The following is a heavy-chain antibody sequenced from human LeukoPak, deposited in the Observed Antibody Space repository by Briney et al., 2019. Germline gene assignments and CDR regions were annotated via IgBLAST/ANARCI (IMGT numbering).Heavy chain of an antibody. V-gene: IGHV3-74*01. CDR1: GFTFSSYW. CDR2: INSDGSST. J-gene: IGHJ4*02. D-gene: IGHD1-26*01. Sequence: GGSLRLSCAATGFTFSSYWMHWVRQAPGKGLVWVSRINSDGSSTSYADSVKGRFTISRDNAKNTLYLQMNSLRAEDTAVYYCARDPSGSYAYYFDYWGQGTLVTVSS. CDR3: ARDPSGSYAYYFDY.